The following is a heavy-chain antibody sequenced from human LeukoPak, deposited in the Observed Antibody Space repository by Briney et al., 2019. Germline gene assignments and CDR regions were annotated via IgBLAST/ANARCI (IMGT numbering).Heavy chain of an antibody. CDR1: SGSFSGYY. CDR2: IYTSGST. CDR3: ARERGHEAYYYYYYMDV. Sequence: SETLSLTCGGYSGSFSGYYWSWIRQPAGKGLEWIGRIYTSGSTNYNPSLKSRVTTSVDTSKNQFSLKLSSVIAADTAVYYCARERGHEAYYYYYYMDVWGKGTTVTVSS. J-gene: IGHJ6*03. V-gene: IGHV4-4*07.